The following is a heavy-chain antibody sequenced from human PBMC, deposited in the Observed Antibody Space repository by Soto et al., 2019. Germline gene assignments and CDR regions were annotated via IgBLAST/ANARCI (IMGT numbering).Heavy chain of an antibody. Sequence: QVQLVQSGAEVKKPGSSVKVSCKASGGTFSSYTISWVRQAPGQGLEWMGRIIPILGIANYAQKFQGRVTITADKSTSTAYMELSSLGSEDTAVYYCARKSKELGELLWIVGWCDPWGQGTLVIVSS. CDR3: ARKSKELGELLWIVGWCDP. J-gene: IGHJ5*02. V-gene: IGHV1-69*02. D-gene: IGHD3-10*01. CDR1: GGTFSSYT. CDR2: IIPILGIA.